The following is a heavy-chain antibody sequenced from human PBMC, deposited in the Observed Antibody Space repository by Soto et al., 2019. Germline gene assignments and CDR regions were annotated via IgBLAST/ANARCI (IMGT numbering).Heavy chain of an antibody. D-gene: IGHD1-26*01. Sequence: PGGSLRLSCAASGFTFSDYYMSWIRQAPGKGLEWVSYISSSSSYTNYADSVKGRFTISRDNAKNSLYLQMNSLRSEDTAVYYCAADDSGSYYYGMDVWGQGTTVTVS. V-gene: IGHV3-11*05. J-gene: IGHJ6*02. CDR1: GFTFSDYY. CDR2: ISSSSSYT. CDR3: AADDSGSYYYGMDV.